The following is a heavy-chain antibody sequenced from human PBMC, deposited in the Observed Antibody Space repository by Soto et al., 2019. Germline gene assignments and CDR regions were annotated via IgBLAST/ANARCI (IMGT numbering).Heavy chain of an antibody. J-gene: IGHJ6*02. CDR1: GGSFSGYY. CDR2: INHSGST. CDR3: ARGREVVVPAAISYAEFYDYYGVDV. V-gene: IGHV4-34*01. D-gene: IGHD2-2*02. Sequence: PSETLSLTCAAYGGSFSGYYWSWIRQPPGKGLEWIGEINHSGSTNYNPSLKSRVTISVDTSKNQFSLKLSSVTAADTAVYYCARGREVVVPAAISYAEFYDYYGVDVWGQGTMVTVSS.